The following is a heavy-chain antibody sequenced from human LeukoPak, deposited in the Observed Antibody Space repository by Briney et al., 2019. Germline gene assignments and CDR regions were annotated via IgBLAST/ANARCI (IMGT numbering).Heavy chain of an antibody. CDR3: ARNTAAFTPLDY. V-gene: IGHV3-74*01. J-gene: IGHJ4*02. CDR1: GFTFSSHW. D-gene: IGHD3-3*02. Sequence: GGSLRLSCAASGFTFSSHWMHWVRQAPGKGLVWVSRINSDGSSTDYADSVKGRFTISRDNTKNTLYLQMNSLRAEDTAVYYCARNTAAFTPLDYWGQGTLVTVSS. CDR2: INSDGSST.